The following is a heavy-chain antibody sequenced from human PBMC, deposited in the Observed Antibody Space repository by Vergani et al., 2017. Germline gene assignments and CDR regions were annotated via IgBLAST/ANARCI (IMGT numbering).Heavy chain of an antibody. Sequence: EVPLVQSGAAVKKPGESLKISCEGSGYTFTDYWVGWVRQKPGKGLEWMGIIYPGDSDTRYSPSFQGQVTISADKSISTAYLQWSSLKASDTAMYYCARIGSYSTIDYWGQGTLVTVSS. CDR3: ARIGSYSTIDY. V-gene: IGHV5-51*01. D-gene: IGHD1-26*01. CDR2: IYPGDSDT. J-gene: IGHJ4*02. CDR1: GYTFTDYW.